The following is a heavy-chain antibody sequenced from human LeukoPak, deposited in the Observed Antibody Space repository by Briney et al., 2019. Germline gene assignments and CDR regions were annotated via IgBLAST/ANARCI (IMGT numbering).Heavy chain of an antibody. D-gene: IGHD6-13*01. V-gene: IGHV3-48*01. CDR3: ARSSVAAAGVIDY. CDR2: ISSSSSTI. CDR1: GFTFSSYS. Sequence: EGSLRLSCAASGFTFSSYSMNWVRQAPGKGLEWVSYISSSSSTIYYADSVKGRFTISRDNAKNSLYLQMNSLRAEDTAVYYCARSSVAAAGVIDYWGQGTLVTVSS. J-gene: IGHJ4*02.